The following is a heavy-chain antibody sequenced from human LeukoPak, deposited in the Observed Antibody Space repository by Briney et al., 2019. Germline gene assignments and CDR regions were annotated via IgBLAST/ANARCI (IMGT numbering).Heavy chain of an antibody. CDR1: GFTFSSYA. Sequence: LTGGSLRLSCAASGFTFSSYAMSWVRQAPGKGLEWVSAISGSGGSTYYAGSVKGRFTISRDNSKNTLYLQMNSLRAEDTAVYYCAKGFSGWYPFDYWGQGTLVTVSS. D-gene: IGHD6-19*01. J-gene: IGHJ4*02. V-gene: IGHV3-23*01. CDR3: AKGFSGWYPFDY. CDR2: ISGSGGST.